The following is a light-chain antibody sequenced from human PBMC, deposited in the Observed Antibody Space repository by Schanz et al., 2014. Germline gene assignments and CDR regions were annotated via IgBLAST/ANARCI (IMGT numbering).Light chain of an antibody. CDR3: LQEYNYLWT. CDR2: TAS. Sequence: AIQMTQSPSSLSASVGDRVNITCRTSEDIRNDLGWYQQKPGKAPKFLIYTASSLQSGVPSRFRGSRSGTDFTLTISNLQPEDSATYYCLQEYNYLWTFGQGTKVEIK. V-gene: IGKV1-6*01. CDR1: EDIRND. J-gene: IGKJ1*01.